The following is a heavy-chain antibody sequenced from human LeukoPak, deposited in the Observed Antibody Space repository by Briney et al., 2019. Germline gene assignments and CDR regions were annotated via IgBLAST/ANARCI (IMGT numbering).Heavy chain of an antibody. Sequence: ASVKVSCKASGGTFSSYAISWVRQAHGQGLEWMGWISAYNGNTNYAQKLQGRVTMTTDTSTSTAYMELRSLRSDDTAVYYCARRMYYYDSSGYGYYYYYYMDVWGKGTTVTVSS. CDR1: GGTFSSYA. D-gene: IGHD3-22*01. CDR2: ISAYNGNT. V-gene: IGHV1-18*01. J-gene: IGHJ6*03. CDR3: ARRMYYYDSSGYGYYYYYYMDV.